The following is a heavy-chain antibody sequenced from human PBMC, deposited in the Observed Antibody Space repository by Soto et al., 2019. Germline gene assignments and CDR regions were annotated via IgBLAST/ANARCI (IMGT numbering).Heavy chain of an antibody. J-gene: IGHJ3*02. CDR1: GGTFTNYA. V-gene: IGHV1-18*01. CDR2: ISAYNGNT. D-gene: IGHD4-4*01. Sequence: ASVKVSCKASGGTFTNYAFSWVRQAPGQGLEWMGWISAYNGNTDYAQKFQDRLTLATDTSTSTAYMELRSLRSDDTALYYCARPVTSPDHLDIWGQGTMVTVSS. CDR3: ARPVTSPDHLDI.